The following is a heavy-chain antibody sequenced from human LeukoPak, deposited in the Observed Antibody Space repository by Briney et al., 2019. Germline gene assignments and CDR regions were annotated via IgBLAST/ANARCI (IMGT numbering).Heavy chain of an antibody. D-gene: IGHD4-11*01. CDR3: ARGRHEETTFRDYYYGLDV. CDR1: GGSINSDH. CDR2: VYYDGST. Sequence: PSETLSLTCTVSGGSINSDHWSWIRQPPGKGLEWIANVYYDGSTYYSPSLKSRVTISIDTSKNQFSLKLSSVTAADTAVYYCARGRHEETTFRDYYYGLDVWGQGTTVTVSS. V-gene: IGHV4-59*12. J-gene: IGHJ6*01.